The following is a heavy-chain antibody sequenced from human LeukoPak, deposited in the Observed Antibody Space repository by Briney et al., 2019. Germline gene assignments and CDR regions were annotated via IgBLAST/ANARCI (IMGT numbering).Heavy chain of an antibody. J-gene: IGHJ4*02. V-gene: IGHV5-51*01. D-gene: IGHD1-26*01. CDR1: GYPFTSYW. CDR2: IDPGVSDT. CDR3: ARSPYSGRYSYFDY. Sequence: GXXXKISCKGSGYPFTSYWIGWVRQTPGKGLEWMGIIDPGVSDTRYSPSFQGQVTISADKSISTSYLQWSSLKPSDTAMYYCARSPYSGRYSYFDYWGQGTLVTVSS.